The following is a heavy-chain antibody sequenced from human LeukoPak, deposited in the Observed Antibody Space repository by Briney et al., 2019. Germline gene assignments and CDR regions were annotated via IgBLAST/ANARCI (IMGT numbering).Heavy chain of an antibody. CDR2: ISYDGSNK. J-gene: IGHJ4*02. CDR1: GFTFSSYA. V-gene: IGHV3-30*04. CDR3: ARDWYYYDSSGYFQNY. Sequence: GGSLRLSCAASGFTFSSYAMHWVRQAPGEGLEWVAVISYDGSNKYFADSVKGRFTISRDNAKNSLYLQMNSLRAEDTAVYYCARDWYYYDSSGYFQNYWGQGTLVTVSS. D-gene: IGHD3-22*01.